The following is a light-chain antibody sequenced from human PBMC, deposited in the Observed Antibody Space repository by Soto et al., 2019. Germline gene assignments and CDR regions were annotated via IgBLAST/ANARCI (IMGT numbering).Light chain of an antibody. Sequence: EIVMTQSPATLSVSPGERATLSCRASQSVSRRLAWYQQKPGQAPRLLIYSASARATGIPARFSGSGSGTEFTLTISSLQSEDFAVYYCQQSYNWPRTFGQGTKVEIK. CDR2: SAS. CDR1: QSVSRR. J-gene: IGKJ1*01. V-gene: IGKV3-15*01. CDR3: QQSYNWPRT.